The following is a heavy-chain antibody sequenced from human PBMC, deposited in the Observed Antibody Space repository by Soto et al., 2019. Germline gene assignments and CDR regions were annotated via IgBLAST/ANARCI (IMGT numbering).Heavy chain of an antibody. CDR1: GFTFTRYS. CDR2: ISSSGSTI. D-gene: IGHD5-12*01. V-gene: IGHV3-21*04. CDR3: ARALVGYDVGGDY. J-gene: IGHJ4*02. Sequence: GGSLRLSCAASGFTFTRYSMNWVRQAPGKGLEWVSSISSSGSTIYYADSVKGRFTISRDNAKNSLYLQMNSLRAEDMAVYYCARALVGYDVGGDYWGQGTLVTVSS.